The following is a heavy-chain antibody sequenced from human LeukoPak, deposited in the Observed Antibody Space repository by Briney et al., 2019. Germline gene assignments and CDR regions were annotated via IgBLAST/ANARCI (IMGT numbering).Heavy chain of an antibody. D-gene: IGHD5/OR15-5a*01. V-gene: IGHV4-59*01. Sequence: PSETLSLTCSVSGGSIGSYHWRWIRQPPGKGLEWIGHVHYTWNAKYNPSLKSRVTISLDRSSNQFSLRLSSVSAADTAVYYCARVASKGGMDVWGQGTTVTVSS. CDR2: VHYTWNA. CDR3: ARVASKGGMDV. J-gene: IGHJ6*02. CDR1: GGSIGSYH.